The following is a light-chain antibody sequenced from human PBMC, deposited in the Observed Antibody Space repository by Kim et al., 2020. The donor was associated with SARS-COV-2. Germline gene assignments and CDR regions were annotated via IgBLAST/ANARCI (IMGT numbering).Light chain of an antibody. Sequence: SPRESPTLSCMACQTVSSYLAWYEQRPGQAPRLLVYGASFSATGIPARCRGSGSATVFTHTISSLEPEDFAVYYCHHRNNWPRGTFGQGTRLEIK. CDR1: QTVSSY. J-gene: IGKJ5*01. CDR2: GAS. CDR3: HHRNNWPRGT. V-gene: IGKV3-11*01.